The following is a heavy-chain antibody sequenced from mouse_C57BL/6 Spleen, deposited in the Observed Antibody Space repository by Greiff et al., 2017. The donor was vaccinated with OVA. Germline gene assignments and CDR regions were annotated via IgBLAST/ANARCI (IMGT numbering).Heavy chain of an antibody. J-gene: IGHJ3*01. D-gene: IGHD1-1*01. Sequence: EVMLVESGGGLVKPGGSLKLSCAASGFTFSSYAMSWVRQTPEKRLEWVATISDGGSYTYYPDNVKGRFTISRDNAKNNLYLQMSHLKSEDTAMYYCARGAYYYGSSGAWFAYWGQGTLVTVSA. CDR1: GFTFSSYA. CDR3: ARGAYYYGSSGAWFAY. CDR2: ISDGGSYT. V-gene: IGHV5-4*03.